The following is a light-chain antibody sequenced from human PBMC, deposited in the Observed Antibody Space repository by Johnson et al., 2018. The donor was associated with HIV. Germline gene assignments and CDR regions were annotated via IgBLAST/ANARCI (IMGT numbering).Light chain of an antibody. V-gene: IGLV1-51*01. CDR1: SSNIGNNY. CDR2: DNN. J-gene: IGLJ1*01. Sequence: QSVLTQPPSVSAAPGQKVTISCSGSSSNIGNNYVSWYQHLPGRAPKLLIYDNNKRPSGIPDRFSGSKSGTSATLGITGLRTGDEADYYCGTWNSSLSAHNYVLGSVSEDTVL. CDR3: GTWNSSLSAHNYV.